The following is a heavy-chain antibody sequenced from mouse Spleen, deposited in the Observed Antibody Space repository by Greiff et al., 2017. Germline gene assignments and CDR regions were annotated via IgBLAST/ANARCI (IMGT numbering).Heavy chain of an antibody. Sequence: VQLQQPGAELVKPGASVKLSCKASGYTFTSYWMHWVKQRPGQGLEWIGMIHPNSGSTNYNEKFKSKATLTVDKSSSTAYMQLSSLTSEDSAVYYCARSVVATTMDYWGQGTSVTVSS. CDR2: IHPNSGST. V-gene: IGHV1-64*01. CDR1: GYTFTSYW. J-gene: IGHJ4*01. CDR3: ARSVVATTMDY. D-gene: IGHD1-1*01.